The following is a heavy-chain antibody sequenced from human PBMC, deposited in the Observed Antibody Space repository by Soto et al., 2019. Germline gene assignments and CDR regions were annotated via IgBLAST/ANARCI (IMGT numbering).Heavy chain of an antibody. CDR3: VKDRWVDY. CDR1: GFTFSTYA. V-gene: IGHV3-64D*06. J-gene: IGHJ4*02. CDR2: ISHNGVST. Sequence: PGGSLRLSCLASGFTFSTYAMHWVRQAPGKGLEYVSSISHNGVSTYYTDSVKGRFTISRDNSKNTLFLQMTSLRAEDTAVYYCVKDRWVDYWGQGTLVTVSS. D-gene: IGHD6-13*01.